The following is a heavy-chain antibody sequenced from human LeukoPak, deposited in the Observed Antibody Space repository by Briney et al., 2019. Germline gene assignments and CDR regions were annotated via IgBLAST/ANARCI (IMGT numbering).Heavy chain of an antibody. CDR1: GFTVSSNY. J-gene: IGHJ4*02. V-gene: IGHV3-66*04. Sequence: GGSLRLSCAASGFTVSSNYMSWVRQAPGKGLEWVSVMFTNGDTNYADSLKGKFTISRDSFKNTLYLQRSSLRAEDTAVYFWARRHYDRTGYYYVEWGEGTLVTVSS. D-gene: IGHD3-22*01. CDR3: ARRHYDRTGYYYVE. CDR2: MFTNGDT.